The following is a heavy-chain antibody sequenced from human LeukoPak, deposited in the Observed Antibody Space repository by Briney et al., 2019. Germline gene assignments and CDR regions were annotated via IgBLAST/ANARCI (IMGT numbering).Heavy chain of an antibody. V-gene: IGHV3-30*01. CDR1: GFTFNNYW. J-gene: IGHJ4*02. Sequence: PGGSLRLSCVASGFTFNNYWMSWVRQAPGKGLEWVAVISYDGSNKYYADSVKGRFTISRDNSKNTLYLQMNSLRAEDTAVYYCARTPGVVPAPSWFDYWGQGTLVTVSS. D-gene: IGHD2-2*01. CDR2: ISYDGSNK. CDR3: ARTPGVVPAPSWFDY.